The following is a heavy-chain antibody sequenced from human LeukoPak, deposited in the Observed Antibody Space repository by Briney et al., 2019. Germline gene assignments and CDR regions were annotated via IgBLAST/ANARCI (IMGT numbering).Heavy chain of an antibody. CDR3: ASADSSSWYPFDY. Sequence: SETLSLTCTVSGGSISSGDYYWSWIRQPPGKGLEWIGYIYYSGSTYYNPSLRSRVTISVDTSKNQFSLKLSSVTAADTAVYYCASADSSSWYPFDYWGQGTLVTVSS. D-gene: IGHD6-13*01. V-gene: IGHV4-30-4*01. CDR2: IYYSGST. CDR1: GGSISSGDYY. J-gene: IGHJ4*02.